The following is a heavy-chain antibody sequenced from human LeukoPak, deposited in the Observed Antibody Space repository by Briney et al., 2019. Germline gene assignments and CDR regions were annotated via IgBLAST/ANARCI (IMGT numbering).Heavy chain of an antibody. CDR1: GFTFSSYW. CDR3: ARNNGMDV. Sequence: PGGSLRLSCAASGFTFSSYWMHWVRQAPGKGLVWVSRISTDGSTTTYADSVKGRFTISRDNAKNTAYLQMNSLRAEDTAVYYCARNNGMDVWGQGTTVIVSS. CDR2: ISTDGSTT. J-gene: IGHJ6*02. V-gene: IGHV3-74*01.